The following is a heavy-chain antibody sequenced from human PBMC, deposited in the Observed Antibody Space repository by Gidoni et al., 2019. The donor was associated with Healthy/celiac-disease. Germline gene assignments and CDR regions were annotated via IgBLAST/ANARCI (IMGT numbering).Heavy chain of an antibody. CDR3: TRVDSGYDVRDFDY. D-gene: IGHD5-12*01. CDR2: SRSKTYGGTT. V-gene: IGHV3-49*03. J-gene: IGHJ4*02. Sequence: EVQLVESGGGLVQPGRSLSVSCPASGFTLGDYAMSWFRPAPGKGREWVGFSRSKTYGGTTEVAVSVKGRFTISRDDSKSIAYLQMNSLKTEDTAVYYCTRVDSGYDVRDFDYWGQGTLVTVSS. CDR1: GFTLGDYA.